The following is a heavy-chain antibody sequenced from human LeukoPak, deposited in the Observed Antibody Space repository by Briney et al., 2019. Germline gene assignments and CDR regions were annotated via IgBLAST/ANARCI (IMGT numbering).Heavy chain of an antibody. V-gene: IGHV3-48*01. D-gene: IGHD3-22*01. J-gene: IGHJ4*02. Sequence: SVKGRFTISRDNAKNSLYLQMSSLRVEDTAVYYCARDSSSGYFFDYWGQGTLVTVSS. CDR3: ARDSSSGYFFDY.